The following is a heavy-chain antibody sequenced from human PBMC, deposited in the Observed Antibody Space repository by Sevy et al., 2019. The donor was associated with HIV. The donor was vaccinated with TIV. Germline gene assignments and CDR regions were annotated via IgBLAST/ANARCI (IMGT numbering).Heavy chain of an antibody. CDR2: INQGGIT. CDR3: ALEAGISGTGTARGVFDF. J-gene: IGHJ4*02. Sequence: SETLSLTCVVNGGSFSAFYWTWIRQAPGKALEWIGEINQGGITNYNPPLKGRVDISIDKSRGQVSLKLTSVTAADSATYYCALEAGISGTGTARGVFDFWGRGTLVTVSS. V-gene: IGHV4-34*01. D-gene: IGHD1-20*01. CDR1: GGSFSAFY.